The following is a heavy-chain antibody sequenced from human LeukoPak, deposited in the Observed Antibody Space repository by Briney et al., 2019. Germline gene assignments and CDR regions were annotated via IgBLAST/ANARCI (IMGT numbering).Heavy chain of an antibody. CDR3: ARDGYEGAAYYYYYMDV. D-gene: IGHD1-26*01. CDR1: GYTFTSYG. Sequence: ASVKVSCKASGYTFTSYGISWVRQAPGQGLEWMGWISAYNGNTNYAQKLQGRVTMTTDTSTSTAYMELRSLRAEDTAVYYCARDGYEGAAYYYYYMDVWGKGTTVTVSS. CDR2: ISAYNGNT. V-gene: IGHV1-18*01. J-gene: IGHJ6*03.